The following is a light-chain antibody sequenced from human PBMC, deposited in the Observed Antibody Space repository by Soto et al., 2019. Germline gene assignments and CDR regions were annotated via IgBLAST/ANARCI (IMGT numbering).Light chain of an antibody. J-gene: IGKJ1*01. CDR1: QSVSNS. Sequence: EIVLTQSPGTQSLSPGERATLLCRASQSVSNSLAWYQQKPGQAPSLIIYGASSRATGIPDRFSGSGSGTDFTLTISRLEPEDFAVYYCQQYGNSPVTFGQGAKVEIK. CDR2: GAS. CDR3: QQYGNSPVT. V-gene: IGKV3-20*01.